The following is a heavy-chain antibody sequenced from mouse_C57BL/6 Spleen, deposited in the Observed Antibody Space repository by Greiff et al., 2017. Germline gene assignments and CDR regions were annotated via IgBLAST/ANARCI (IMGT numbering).Heavy chain of an antibody. CDR1: GYTFTEYT. CDR2: FYPGSGSI. V-gene: IGHV1-62-2*01. J-gene: IGHJ3*01. Sequence: QVHVKQSGAELVKPGASVKLSCKASGYTFTEYTIHWVKQRSGQGLEWIGWFYPGSGSIKYNEKFKDKDTLTADKSSSTVYMELSRLTSEDSAVYFYARHEGTAQAPDLAYWGQGTLVTVSA. CDR3: ARHEGTAQAPDLAY. D-gene: IGHD3-2*02.